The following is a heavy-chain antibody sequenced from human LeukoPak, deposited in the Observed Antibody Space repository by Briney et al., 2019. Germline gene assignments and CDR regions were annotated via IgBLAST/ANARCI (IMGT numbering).Heavy chain of an antibody. J-gene: IGHJ4*02. CDR3: ARRWGNIVGVTYEY. CDR2: IYYTGST. CDR1: GSSITSVSHY. V-gene: IGHV4-39*01. D-gene: IGHD3-16*01. Sequence: SETRSLTCTISGSSITSVSHYWGWIRQPPGKGLEWIGDIYYTGSTYYSPSLRSRVTMSVHTSENQFSLRLNSVTAVDTAVYYCARRWGNIVGVTYEYWGQGTLVTVSS.